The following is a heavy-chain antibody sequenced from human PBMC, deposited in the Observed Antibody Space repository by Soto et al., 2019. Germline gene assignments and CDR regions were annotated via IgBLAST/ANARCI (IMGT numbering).Heavy chain of an antibody. J-gene: IGHJ3*02. V-gene: IGHV3-30*18. CDR2: ISYDGSNK. D-gene: IGHD1-7*01. Sequence: GGSLRLSCAASGFTFSSYGMHWVRQAPGKWLEWVAVISYDGSNKYYADSVKGRFKISRDNSKNTLYLQMNSLRAEDTAVYYCANGWNYLYAFDIWGQGTMVTVSS. CDR1: GFTFSSYG. CDR3: ANGWNYLYAFDI.